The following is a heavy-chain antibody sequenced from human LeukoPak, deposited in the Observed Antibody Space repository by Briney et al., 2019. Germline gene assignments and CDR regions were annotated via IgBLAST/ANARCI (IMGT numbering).Heavy chain of an antibody. CDR2: VSFDGNSK. Sequence: GGSLRLSCAASGFTFSSYAMHWVRQAPGKGLEWVAVVSFDGNSKYYADSVKGRFTIPRDNSKLYLQMNNLRAEDTAVYHCARDRHQWMDSTWQYCFDYWGQGILVTVSS. CDR1: GFTFSSYA. J-gene: IGHJ4*02. CDR3: ARDRHQWMDSTWQYCFDY. D-gene: IGHD6-19*01. V-gene: IGHV3-30*04.